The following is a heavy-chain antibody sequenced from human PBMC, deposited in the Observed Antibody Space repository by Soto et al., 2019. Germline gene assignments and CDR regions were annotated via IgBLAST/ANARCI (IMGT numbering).Heavy chain of an antibody. CDR1: GGSFSGFY. CDR2: INHSGSS. CDR3: ERMVGPWYFDL. D-gene: IGHD2-15*01. J-gene: IGHJ2*01. Sequence: SETLSLTCAVHGGSFSGFYWTWIRQPPGKGLEWIGEINHSGSSNYNPPLESRVTMSLDTSRNQFSLSLNSVTAADTAVYYCERMVGPWYFDLWGRGTLSTVSS. V-gene: IGHV4-34*01.